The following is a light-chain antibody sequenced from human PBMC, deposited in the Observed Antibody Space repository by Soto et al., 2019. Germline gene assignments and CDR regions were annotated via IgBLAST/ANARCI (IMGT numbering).Light chain of an antibody. CDR2: EVN. V-gene: IGLV2-8*01. J-gene: IGLJ2*01. CDR3: SSYAGSNMLL. CDR1: SSDVGDYNY. Sequence: QSVLTQPPSASGSPGQSVTISCTGTSSDVGDYNYVSWFQQHPGKVPKLMIYEVNKRPSGVPDRFSGSKSGNTASLTVSGLQAEDEADYYCSSYAGSNMLLFGGGTKLTVL.